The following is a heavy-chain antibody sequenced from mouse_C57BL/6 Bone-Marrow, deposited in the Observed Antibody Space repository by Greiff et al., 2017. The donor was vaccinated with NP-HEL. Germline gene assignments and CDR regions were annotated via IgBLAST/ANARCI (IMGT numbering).Heavy chain of an antibody. CDR1: GYTFTSYW. V-gene: IGHV1-64*01. CDR2: IHPNSGST. Sequence: QVQLQQPGAELVKPGASVKLSCKASGYTFTSYWMHWVKQRPGQGLEWIGMIHPNSGSTNYNEKFKSKATLTVDKSSSTAYMQLSSLTSEGSAVYYCARNGYYVFFDYWGQGTTLTVSS. CDR3: ARNGYYVFFDY. D-gene: IGHD2-3*01. J-gene: IGHJ2*01.